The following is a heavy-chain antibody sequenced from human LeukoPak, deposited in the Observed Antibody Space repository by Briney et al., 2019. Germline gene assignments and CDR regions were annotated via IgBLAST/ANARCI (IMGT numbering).Heavy chain of an antibody. Sequence: KPFETLSRRCSVSWGSRTNHYWGWIRQPPGKRLEFIGYIHSDGTTNYDSSLQSRVAISLDTSKIQFSLRLYSVTAADTALYFCARLNFRGGESLHFDSWGQGTLVTVSS. J-gene: IGHJ4*02. CDR3: ARLNFRGGESLHFDS. CDR2: IHSDGTT. D-gene: IGHD3-16*01. CDR1: WGSRTNHY. V-gene: IGHV4-4*09.